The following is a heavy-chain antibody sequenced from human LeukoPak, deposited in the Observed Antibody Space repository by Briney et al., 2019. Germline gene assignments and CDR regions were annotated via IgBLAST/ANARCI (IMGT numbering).Heavy chain of an antibody. J-gene: IGHJ3*01. CDR2: INPSGGST. D-gene: IGHD4-23*01. CDR1: GYTFTSYY. Sequence: ASVKVSCKASGYTFTSYYMHWVRQAPGQGLEWMGIINPSGGSTSYAQKLQDRVTMTTDTSTSTAYMELRSLRSDDTAVYYCARTRLSWFTTDAFDVWGQGTMVTVSS. V-gene: IGHV1-46*01. CDR3: ARTRLSWFTTDAFDV.